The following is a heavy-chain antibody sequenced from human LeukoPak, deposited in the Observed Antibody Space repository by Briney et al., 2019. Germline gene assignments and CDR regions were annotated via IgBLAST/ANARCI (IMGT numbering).Heavy chain of an antibody. Sequence: SETLSLTCAVYGGSFSGYYWSWIRQTPGKGLEWIGEINHSGSTSYNPSLKSRVTISVDTSKNQFSLKLSSVTAADTAVYYCARGPRNWYFDLWGRGTLVTVSS. CDR1: GGSFSGYY. V-gene: IGHV4-34*01. J-gene: IGHJ2*01. CDR3: ARGPRNWYFDL. CDR2: INHSGST.